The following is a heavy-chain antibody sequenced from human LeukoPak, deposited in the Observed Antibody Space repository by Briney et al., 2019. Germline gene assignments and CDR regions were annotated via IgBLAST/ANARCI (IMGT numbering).Heavy chain of an antibody. D-gene: IGHD3-10*01. CDR1: GFTFSGHY. Sequence: ASVKVSCKASGFTFSGHYMYWVRQRQAPGQGLEWMGWINPNSGGTNYAQKFQGRVTMTRDTSISTAYMELSRLRSDDTAVYYCASDTLYGSGSYYYYYYYMDVWGKGTTVTVSS. V-gene: IGHV1-2*02. CDR2: INPNSGGT. CDR3: ASDTLYGSGSYYYYYYYMDV. J-gene: IGHJ6*03.